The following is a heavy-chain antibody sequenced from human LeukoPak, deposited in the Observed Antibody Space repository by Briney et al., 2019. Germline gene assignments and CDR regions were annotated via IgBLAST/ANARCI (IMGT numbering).Heavy chain of an antibody. J-gene: IGHJ5*02. CDR3: ARRMRPTAVAGTFDP. V-gene: IGHV4-59*08. CDR2: IYYSGST. CDR1: GGSISSYY. D-gene: IGHD6-19*01. Sequence: SETLSLTCTVSGGSISSYYWSWIRQPPGKGLEWIGYIYYSGSTNYNPSLKSRVTISVDTSKNQFSLKLSSVTAADTAVYYCARRMRPTAVAGTFDPWGQGTLVTVSS.